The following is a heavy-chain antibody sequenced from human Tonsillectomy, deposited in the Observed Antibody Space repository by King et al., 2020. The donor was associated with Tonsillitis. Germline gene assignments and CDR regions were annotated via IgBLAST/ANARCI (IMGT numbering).Heavy chain of an antibody. CDR1: GFTFSGSA. CDR2: IRSKANSYAT. J-gene: IGHJ3*02. CDR3: TSRGPGAFDI. D-gene: IGHD7-27*01. Sequence: VQLVESGGGLVQPGGSLKLSCAASGFTFSGSAMHWVRQASGKGLEWVGRIRSKANSYATAYAASVKGRFTISRDDSKNTAYLQMNRLKTEDTAVYYCTSRGPGAFDIWGQGTMVTVSS. V-gene: IGHV3-73*02.